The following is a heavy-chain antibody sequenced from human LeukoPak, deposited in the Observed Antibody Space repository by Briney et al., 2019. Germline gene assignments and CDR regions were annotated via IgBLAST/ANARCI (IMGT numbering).Heavy chain of an antibody. Sequence: ASVKVSCKTSGSTFTGYFIHWVRQAPGQGLEWVGWINIYSGGTDSAQKFQGRVTMTRDTSINTANMELSSLKSDDTAVYYCARGYSDSFYDYWGRGTLVIVSS. D-gene: IGHD5/OR15-5a*01. J-gene: IGHJ4*02. CDR1: GSTFTGYF. V-gene: IGHV1-2*02. CDR2: INIYSGGT. CDR3: ARGYSDSFYDY.